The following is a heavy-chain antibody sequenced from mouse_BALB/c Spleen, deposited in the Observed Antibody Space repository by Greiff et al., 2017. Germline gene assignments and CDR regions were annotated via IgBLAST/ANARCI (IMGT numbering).Heavy chain of an antibody. CDR2: IWAGGST. V-gene: IGHV2-9*02. D-gene: IGHD1-1*01. CDR1: GFSLTSYG. Sequence: QVQLKESGPGLVAPSQSLSITCTVSGFSLTSYGVHWVRQPPGKGLEWLGVIWAGGSTNYNSALMSRLSISKDNSKSQVFLKMNSLQTDDTAMYYCAGRYGSRFAYWGQGTLVTVSA. J-gene: IGHJ3*01. CDR3: AGRYGSRFAY.